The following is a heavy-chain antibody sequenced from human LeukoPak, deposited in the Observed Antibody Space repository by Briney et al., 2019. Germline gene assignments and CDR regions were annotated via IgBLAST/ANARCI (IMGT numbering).Heavy chain of an antibody. CDR1: GGSISSGSYY. Sequence: TLSLTCTVSGGSISSGSYYWSWIRQPPGKALEWLALIYWDDDKRSSPSLKSRLTITKDTSKNQVVLTMTNMDPVDTATYYCAHSVEYAMPNRFDYWGQGTLVTVSS. V-gene: IGHV2-5*08. CDR3: AHSVEYAMPNRFDY. D-gene: IGHD2-2*01. CDR2: IYWDDDK. J-gene: IGHJ4*02.